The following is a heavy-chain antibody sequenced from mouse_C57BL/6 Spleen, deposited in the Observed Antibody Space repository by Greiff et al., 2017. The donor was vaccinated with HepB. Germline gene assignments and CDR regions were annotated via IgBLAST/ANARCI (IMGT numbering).Heavy chain of an antibody. D-gene: IGHD1-1*01. V-gene: IGHV1-82*01. CDR3: ARSLTTVVAFDY. Sequence: VQLQQSGPELVKPGASVKISCKASGYAFSSSWMNWVKQRPGKGLEWIGRIYPGDGDTNYNGKFKGKATLTAAKSSSTAYMQLSSLTSEDSAVYFWARSLTTVVAFDYWGQGTTLTVSS. CDR1: GYAFSSSW. CDR2: IYPGDGDT. J-gene: IGHJ2*01.